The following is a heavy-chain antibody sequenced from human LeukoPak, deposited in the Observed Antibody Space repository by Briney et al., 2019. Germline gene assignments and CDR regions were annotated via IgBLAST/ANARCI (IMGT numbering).Heavy chain of an antibody. CDR3: ATPTIRLGY. D-gene: IGHD5-12*01. V-gene: IGHV4-39*07. CDR1: GGSISSSSRY. J-gene: IGHJ4*02. Sequence: SETLSLTCTVSGGSISSSSRYWGWIRQPPGKGLEWIGSLYYSGSTYYNPSLKSRIAMSVDTSKNQFSLKLTSVTAADTAVYYCATPTIRLGYWGQGTLVTVSS. CDR2: LYYSGST.